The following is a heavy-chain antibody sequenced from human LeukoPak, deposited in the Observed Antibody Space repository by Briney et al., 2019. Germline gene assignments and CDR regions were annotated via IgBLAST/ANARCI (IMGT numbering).Heavy chain of an antibody. CDR1: GFTFSSYS. D-gene: IGHD2-15*01. CDR2: ITCSSSSI. CDR3: ARDYCSGGRCYSVDY. Sequence: GGSLRLSCAASGFTFSSYSLNWVRQAPGKGLEWVSYITCSSSSIYYADSVKGRFTISRDNAKNSLYLQMNSLRAEDTAMYYCARDYCSGGRCYSVDYWGQGTLVTVSS. V-gene: IGHV3-48*04. J-gene: IGHJ4*02.